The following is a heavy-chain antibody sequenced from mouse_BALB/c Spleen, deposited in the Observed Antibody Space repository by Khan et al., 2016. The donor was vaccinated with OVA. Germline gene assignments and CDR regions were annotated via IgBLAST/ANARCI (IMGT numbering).Heavy chain of an antibody. J-gene: IGHJ3*01. Sequence: QVQLQQPGAELVRPGASVKLSCKASGYTFTSYWMNWVRQRPGQGLEWVGKINLSDSESHYNQMFKDKATLTVDKSSGTAYMQLSSLTSEDSAVYYCTRREKYGYDPSWFAYWGQGTLVTVSA. D-gene: IGHD2-2*01. V-gene: IGHV1-61*01. CDR1: GYTFTSYW. CDR3: TRREKYGYDPSWFAY. CDR2: INLSDSES.